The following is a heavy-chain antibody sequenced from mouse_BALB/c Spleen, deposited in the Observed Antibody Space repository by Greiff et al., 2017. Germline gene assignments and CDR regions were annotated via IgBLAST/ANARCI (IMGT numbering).Heavy chain of an antibody. CDR1: GFSLTSYG. D-gene: IGHD1-1*01. CDR3: ARDQYYGSSYGAMDY. CDR2: IWAGGST. J-gene: IGHJ4*01. Sequence: VKLVESGPGLVAPSQSLSITCTVSGFSLTSYGVHWVRQPPGKGLEWLGVIWAGGSTNYNSALMSRLSISKDNSKSQVFLKMNSLQTDDTAMYYCARDQYYGSSYGAMDYWGQGTSVTVSS. V-gene: IGHV2-9*02.